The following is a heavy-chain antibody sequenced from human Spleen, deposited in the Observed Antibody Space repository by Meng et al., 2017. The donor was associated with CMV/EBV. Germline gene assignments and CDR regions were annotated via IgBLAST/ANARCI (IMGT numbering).Heavy chain of an antibody. J-gene: IGHJ5*02. CDR3: TRSWRKGKGWFDP. CDR2: MNPDSANT. CDR1: GNTFEGYD. Sequence: VYGNTFEGYDMHWVRKAAGQGPEWMGWMNPDSANTGYAQRFQGRVSFTRDTSIVTAYMEIYSLRPDDTAVYFCTRSWRKGKGWFDPWGQGTLVTVSS. D-gene: IGHD3-3*01. V-gene: IGHV1-8*03.